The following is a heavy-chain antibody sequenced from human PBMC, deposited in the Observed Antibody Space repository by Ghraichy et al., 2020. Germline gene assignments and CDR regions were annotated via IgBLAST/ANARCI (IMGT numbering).Heavy chain of an antibody. CDR2: IYYSGST. CDR1: GGSISSYY. Sequence: SETLSLTCTVSGGSISSYYWSWIRQPPGKGLEWIGYIYYSGSTNYNPSLKSRVTISVDTSKNQFSLKLSSVTAADTAVYYCARDRGRYYFDYWGQGTLVT. V-gene: IGHV4-59*01. CDR3: ARDRGRYYFDY. J-gene: IGHJ4*02. D-gene: IGHD3-16*01.